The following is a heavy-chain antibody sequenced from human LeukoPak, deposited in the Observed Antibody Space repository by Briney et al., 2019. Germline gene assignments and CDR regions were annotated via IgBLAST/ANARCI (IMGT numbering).Heavy chain of an antibody. CDR3: ARAVYYDFWSGYYRPKYYFDY. CDR1: GGSFSGYY. V-gene: IGHV4-34*01. D-gene: IGHD3-3*01. J-gene: IGHJ4*02. CDR2: INHSGST. Sequence: PSETLSLTCAVYGGSFSGYYWSWIRQPPGKGLEWIGEINHSGSTNYNPSLKSRVTISEDTSKNQFSLKLSSVTAADTAVYYCARAVYYDFWSGYYRPKYYFDYWGQGTLVTVSS.